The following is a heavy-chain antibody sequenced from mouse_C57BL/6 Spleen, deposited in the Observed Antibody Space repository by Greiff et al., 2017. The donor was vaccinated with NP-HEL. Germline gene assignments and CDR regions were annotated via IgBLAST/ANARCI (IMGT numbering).Heavy chain of an antibody. CDR2: IYPGDGDT. V-gene: IGHV1-82*01. CDR1: GYAFSRSW. Sequence: VQLQESGPELVKPGASVKISCKASGYAFSRSWMNWVKQRPGKGLEWIGRIYPGDGDTNYNGKFKGKATLTADKSSSTAYMQLSSLTSEDSAVYFCATGRDSLDYWGQGTTLTVSS. CDR3: ATGRDSLDY. J-gene: IGHJ2*01. D-gene: IGHD4-1*01.